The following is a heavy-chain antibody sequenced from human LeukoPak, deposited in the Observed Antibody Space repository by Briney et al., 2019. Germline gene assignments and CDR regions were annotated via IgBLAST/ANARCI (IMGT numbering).Heavy chain of an antibody. CDR1: GGTFSSYA. CDR3: ARDLDYGDYPTNYYFDY. CDR2: IIPILGIA. Sequence: GASVKVSCKASGGTFSSYAISWVRQAPGQGLEWMGRIIPILGIANYAQKFQGRVTITADKSTSTAYMELSSLRSEDTAVYYCARDLDYGDYPTNYYFDYWGQGTLVTVSS. D-gene: IGHD4-17*01. J-gene: IGHJ4*02. V-gene: IGHV1-69*04.